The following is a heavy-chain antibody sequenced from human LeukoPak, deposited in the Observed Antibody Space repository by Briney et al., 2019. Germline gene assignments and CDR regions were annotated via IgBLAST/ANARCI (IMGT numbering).Heavy chain of an antibody. V-gene: IGHV4-59*08. Sequence: SETLSLTCTVSGGSISSYYWSWIRQPPGKGLEWIGYIYYSGSTNYNPSLKSRVTISVDTSKNQCSLKPSSVTAADTAVYYCARTYYDFWSPPNYYMDVWGKGTTVTVSS. CDR2: IYYSGST. J-gene: IGHJ6*03. CDR3: ARTYYDFWSPPNYYMDV. CDR1: GGSISSYY. D-gene: IGHD3-3*01.